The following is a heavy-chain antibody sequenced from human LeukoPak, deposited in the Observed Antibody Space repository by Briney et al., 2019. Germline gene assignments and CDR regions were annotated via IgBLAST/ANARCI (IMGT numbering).Heavy chain of an antibody. Sequence: PGGSLRLSCAASGFTFSSYAMSWVRQAPGKGLEWVSAISGSGGSTYYADSVKGRFTISRDNSKNTLYLQMNSLSAEDTAVYYCAKDREGVRGEFDYWGQGTLVTVSS. CDR1: GFTFSSYA. CDR2: ISGSGGST. J-gene: IGHJ4*02. CDR3: AKDREGVRGEFDY. V-gene: IGHV3-23*01. D-gene: IGHD3-10*01.